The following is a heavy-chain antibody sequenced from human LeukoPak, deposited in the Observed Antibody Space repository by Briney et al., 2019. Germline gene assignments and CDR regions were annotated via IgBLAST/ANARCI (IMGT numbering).Heavy chain of an antibody. CDR2: TNQSGST. D-gene: IGHD6-13*01. V-gene: IGHV4-34*01. CDR3: ARDEYSSSWPYYFDY. CDR1: GGLFSGYY. Sequence: SETLSLTCAVYGGLFSGYYWSWIRQPQGKGLEWIGETNQSGSTNYNPSLKSRVTISVDTSKNQFSLKLSSVTAADTAVYYCARDEYSSSWPYYFDYWGQGTLVTVSS. J-gene: IGHJ4*02.